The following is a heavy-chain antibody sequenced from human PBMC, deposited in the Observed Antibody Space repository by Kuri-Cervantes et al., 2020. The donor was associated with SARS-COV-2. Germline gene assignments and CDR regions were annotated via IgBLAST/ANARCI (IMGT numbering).Heavy chain of an antibody. Sequence: SETLSLTCTVSGGSISSYYWSWIRQPPGKGLDWIGYIYCRGSTNYNPPLKSQVTISVDTSKNQFSLKLSSVTAADTAVYYCARDSSGYYYYSMDVWGQGTTVTVSS. CDR2: IYCRGST. D-gene: IGHD3-3*01. J-gene: IGHJ6*02. CDR3: ARDSSGYYYYSMDV. CDR1: GGSISSYY. V-gene: IGHV4-59*01.